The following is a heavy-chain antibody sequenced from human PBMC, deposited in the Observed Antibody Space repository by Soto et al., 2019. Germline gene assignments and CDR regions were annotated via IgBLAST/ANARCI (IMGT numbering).Heavy chain of an antibody. CDR1: GFTVSGSA. D-gene: IGHD3-16*02. Sequence: EVQLVESGGGLVQPGGSLKLSCAASGFTVSGSAVHWVRQASGKGLEWVGRIRSKTNSYATAYAASVKGRFTISRDDSKITAYLPMNRLKTEDTAVYYGTSHLGKLAFPSAFDIWGQGTMGTVSS. CDR2: IRSKTNSYAT. CDR3: TSHLGKLAFPSAFDI. V-gene: IGHV3-73*01. J-gene: IGHJ3*02.